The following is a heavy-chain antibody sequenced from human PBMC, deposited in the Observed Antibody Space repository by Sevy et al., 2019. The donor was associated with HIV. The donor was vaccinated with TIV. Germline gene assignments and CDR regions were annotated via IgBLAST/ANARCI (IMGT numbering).Heavy chain of an antibody. V-gene: IGHV3-21*01. Sequence: GGSLRLSCAASGFTFSSYSMNWVRQAPGKGLEWVSSISSSSSYIYYADSVKGRFTISRDNAKNSLYLQMNSLRAEDTAVYYCAGWDLYDSSGYYGDYWGQGTLVTVSS. D-gene: IGHD3-22*01. CDR1: GFTFSSYS. CDR2: ISSSSSYI. J-gene: IGHJ4*02. CDR3: AGWDLYDSSGYYGDY.